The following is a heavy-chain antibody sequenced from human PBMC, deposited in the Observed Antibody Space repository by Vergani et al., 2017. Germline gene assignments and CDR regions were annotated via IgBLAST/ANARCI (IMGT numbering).Heavy chain of an antibody. CDR1: GYTFTSYA. CDR3: ARSGYSSSSPRPLDY. CDR2: IIPILGIA. Sequence: QVQLVQSGAEVKKPGASVKVSCKASGYTFTSYAMHWVRQAPGQGLEWMGRIIPILGIANYAQKFQGRVTITADKSTSTAYMELSSLRSEDTAVYYCARSGYSSSSPRPLDYWGQGTLVTVSS. D-gene: IGHD6-6*01. V-gene: IGHV1-69*04. J-gene: IGHJ4*02.